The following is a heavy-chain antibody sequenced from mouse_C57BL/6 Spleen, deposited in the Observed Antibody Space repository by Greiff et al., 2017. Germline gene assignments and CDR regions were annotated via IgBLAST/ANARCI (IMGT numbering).Heavy chain of an antibody. Sequence: EVQLVESGGGLVKPGGSLKLSCAASGFTFSDYGMHWVRQAPEKGLEWVAYISSGSSTIYYADPVKGRFTISRDTAKNTLFLQMTRLRSEDTAMYYCARGTYYYCSRYAMDYRGQGTSVTGSS. J-gene: IGHJ4*01. CDR3: ARGTYYYCSRYAMDY. V-gene: IGHV5-17*01. D-gene: IGHD1-1*01. CDR2: ISSGSSTI. CDR1: GFTFSDYG.